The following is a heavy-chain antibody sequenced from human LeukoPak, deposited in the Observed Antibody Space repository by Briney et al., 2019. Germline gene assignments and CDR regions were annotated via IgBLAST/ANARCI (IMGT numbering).Heavy chain of an antibody. CDR2: IRSSGSTT. J-gene: IGHJ3*02. D-gene: IGHD3-22*01. V-gene: IGHV3-48*03. Sequence: PGGSLRLSCAASGFSISNYEMNWVRQAPGKELEWVSYIRSSGSTTYYADSVKGRFTISRDNAKNSLYLQMNSLRAEDTAVYYCARGNYYENSGYWVLSAFDIWGQGTMVTVSS. CDR1: GFSISNYE. CDR3: ARGNYYENSGYWVLSAFDI.